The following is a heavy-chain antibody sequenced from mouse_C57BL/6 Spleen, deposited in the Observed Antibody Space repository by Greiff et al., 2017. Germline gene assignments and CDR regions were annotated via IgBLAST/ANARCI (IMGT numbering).Heavy chain of an antibody. CDR3: ARNGIYYGSSYAYFDV. Sequence: QVQLQQPGAELVRPGSSVKLSCKASGYTFTSYWMHWVKQRPIQGLEWIGNIDPSDSETHYNQKFKDKATLTVDKSSSTAYMQLSSLTSEDSAVYYCARNGIYYGSSYAYFDVWGTGTTVTVSS. J-gene: IGHJ1*03. V-gene: IGHV1-52*01. CDR1: GYTFTSYW. CDR2: IDPSDSET. D-gene: IGHD1-1*01.